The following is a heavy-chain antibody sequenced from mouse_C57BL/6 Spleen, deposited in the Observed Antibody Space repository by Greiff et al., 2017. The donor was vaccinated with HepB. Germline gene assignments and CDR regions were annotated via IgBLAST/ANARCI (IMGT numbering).Heavy chain of an antibody. Sequence: VQLQQSGPGLVKPSQSLSLTCSVTGYSITSGYYWNWIRQFPGNKLEWMGYISYDGSNNYNPSLKNRISITRDTSKNQFFLKLNSVTTEDTATYYCARVYYSNPWFAYWGQGTLVTVSA. CDR3: ARVYYSNPWFAY. J-gene: IGHJ3*01. CDR1: GYSITSGYY. V-gene: IGHV3-6*01. D-gene: IGHD2-5*01. CDR2: ISYDGSN.